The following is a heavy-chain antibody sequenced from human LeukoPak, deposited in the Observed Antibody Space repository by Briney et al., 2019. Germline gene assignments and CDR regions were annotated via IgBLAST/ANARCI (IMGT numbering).Heavy chain of an antibody. J-gene: IGHJ4*02. D-gene: IGHD3-16*01. V-gene: IGHV3-30*02. CDR3: AKESQLSYAGTFYIDY. Sequence: GGSLRLSCAAYGFTFSGYGMNWVRQAPGKGLEWVAFIRYDGSDKYYADSVKGRFAISRDSSKNTLYLQLNSLRAEDTAVYYCAKESQLSYAGTFYIDYWGQGTLVTVSS. CDR2: IRYDGSDK. CDR1: GFTFSGYG.